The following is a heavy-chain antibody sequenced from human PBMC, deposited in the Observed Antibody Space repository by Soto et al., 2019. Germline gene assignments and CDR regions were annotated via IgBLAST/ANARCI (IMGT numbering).Heavy chain of an antibody. J-gene: IGHJ6*02. D-gene: IGHD3-10*01. V-gene: IGHV4-39*01. Sequence: XETLSLPCTVSGGSISSIRYYWGWIRQPPGKVLEWIGSIYYSGSTYYNPSLKSRVTISVDTSKNQFSLKLSSVTAADTAVYYCARLVRGVTRGYYYGMDVWCQGTTVTVS. CDR1: GGSISSIRYY. CDR3: ARLVRGVTRGYYYGMDV. CDR2: IYYSGST.